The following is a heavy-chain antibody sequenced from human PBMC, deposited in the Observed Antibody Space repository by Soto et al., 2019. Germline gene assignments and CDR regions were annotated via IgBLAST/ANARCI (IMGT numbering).Heavy chain of an antibody. CDR2: IYYSGST. Sequence: SETLSLTCTVSGGSISSGDYYWSWIRQPPGKGLEWIGYIYYSGSTYYNPSLKSRVTISVDTSKNQFSLKLSSVTAADTAVYYCARGIAHDEMSYYYYGMDVWGQGTTVTVSS. D-gene: IGHD1-1*01. V-gene: IGHV4-30-4*01. J-gene: IGHJ6*02. CDR3: ARGIAHDEMSYYYYGMDV. CDR1: GGSISSGDYY.